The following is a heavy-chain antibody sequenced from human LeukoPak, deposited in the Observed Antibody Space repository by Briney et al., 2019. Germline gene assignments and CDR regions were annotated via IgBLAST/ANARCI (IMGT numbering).Heavy chain of an antibody. D-gene: IGHD2-2*01. CDR2: ISPGDSDA. V-gene: IGHV5-51*01. Sequence: GESLKISCKGSGYTFTNYYIGWVRQTPGKGLEWMGIISPGDSDARYSPSFQGQVTISADKSISTAYLRWSSLKASDTAMYYCARRYCSSTSCNPYFFDYWGQGTLVTVSS. CDR3: ARRYCSSTSCNPYFFDY. CDR1: GYTFTNYY. J-gene: IGHJ4*02.